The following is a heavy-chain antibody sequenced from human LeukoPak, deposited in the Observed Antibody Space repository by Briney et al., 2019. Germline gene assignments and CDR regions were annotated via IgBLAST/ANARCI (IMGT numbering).Heavy chain of an antibody. CDR1: GFTFSSFS. Sequence: GGSLRLSCAVSGFTFSSFSMDWVRQAPGKGLEWVSYISSTSTNIYYADSVKGRFTVSGDNAKNSLYLQMNSLRAEDTAVYYCARASQTYSNDYAAWAYWGQGTLVTVSS. CDR2: ISSTSTNI. J-gene: IGHJ4*02. D-gene: IGHD3-22*01. CDR3: ARASQTYSNDYAAWAY. V-gene: IGHV3-48*04.